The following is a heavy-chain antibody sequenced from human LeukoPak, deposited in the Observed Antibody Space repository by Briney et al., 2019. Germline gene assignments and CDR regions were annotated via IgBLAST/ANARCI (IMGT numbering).Heavy chain of an antibody. CDR2: ISGSGGST. CDR3: AKLAAKNIAAAGKD. Sequence: PRGSLRLSCAASGFTFSSYAMSWVRQAPGKGLEWVSAISGSGGSTYYADSVKGRFTISRDNSKNTLYLQMNSLRAEDTAVYYCAKLAAKNIAAAGKDWGQGTLVTVSS. CDR1: GFTFSSYA. J-gene: IGHJ4*02. V-gene: IGHV3-23*01. D-gene: IGHD6-13*01.